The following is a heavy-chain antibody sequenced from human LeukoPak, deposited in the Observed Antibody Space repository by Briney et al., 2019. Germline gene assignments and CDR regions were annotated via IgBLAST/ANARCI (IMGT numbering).Heavy chain of an antibody. Sequence: ASVKVSCKASGYTFTGHYMHWVRQAPGQGLEWMGWINPNSGGTNYAQKFQGRVTMTRDTSIRTAYMELSRLRSDDTAVYYCARDRSLLGLGFFDYWGQGTLVTVSS. CDR1: GYTFTGHY. D-gene: IGHD3-16*01. CDR2: INPNSGGT. CDR3: ARDRSLLGLGFFDY. V-gene: IGHV1-2*02. J-gene: IGHJ4*02.